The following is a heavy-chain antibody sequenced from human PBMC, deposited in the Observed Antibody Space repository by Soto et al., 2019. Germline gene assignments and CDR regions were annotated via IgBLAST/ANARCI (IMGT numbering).Heavy chain of an antibody. CDR1: GAAFSTYT. CDR2: IIPILGIA. CDR3: ARVAYYDSSGC. V-gene: IGHV1-69*02. Sequence: HVSCTPSGAAFSTYTISWARQASGQGLECMGRIIPILGIANYAQKFQGRVTITADKSTSTAYMELSSLRSEDTAVYYCARVAYYDSSGCWG. J-gene: IGHJ1*01. D-gene: IGHD3-22*01.